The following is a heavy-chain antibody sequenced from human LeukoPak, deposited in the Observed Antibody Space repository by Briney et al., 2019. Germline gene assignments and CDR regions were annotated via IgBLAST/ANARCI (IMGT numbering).Heavy chain of an antibody. D-gene: IGHD2-2*02. CDR1: GYSFTSYW. V-gene: IGHV5-51*01. Sequence: GESLKISCKGSGYSFTSYWIGWVRQMPGKGLEWMGIIYPGDSDTRYSPSFQGQVTISADKSISTAHLQWSSLKASDTAMYYCARFFSPKYCSSTSCYRAAGWFDPWGQGTLVTVSS. CDR2: IYPGDSDT. J-gene: IGHJ5*02. CDR3: ARFFSPKYCSSTSCYRAAGWFDP.